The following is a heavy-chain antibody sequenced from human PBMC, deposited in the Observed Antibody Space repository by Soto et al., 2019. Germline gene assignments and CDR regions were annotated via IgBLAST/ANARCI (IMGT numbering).Heavy chain of an antibody. D-gene: IGHD5-18*01. CDR1: GFTFSNYA. V-gene: IGHV3-30-3*01. J-gene: IGHJ6*02. Sequence: PGGSLRLSCAACGFTFSNYAMHWVRQAPGKGLEWVAVISYDGSGKYNANSVKGRFTISRDNSKNTLYLQMNSLRAEDTAVYYCARDTGPNGYNYYYFGMDVWGQGTTVTVSS. CDR2: ISYDGSGK. CDR3: ARDTGPNGYNYYYFGMDV.